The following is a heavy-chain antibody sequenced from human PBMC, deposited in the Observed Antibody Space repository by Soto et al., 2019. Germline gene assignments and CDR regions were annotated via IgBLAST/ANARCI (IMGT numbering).Heavy chain of an antibody. CDR2: INPSGGYT. J-gene: IGHJ6*02. CDR3: ARDEDIVVVPFPTYSHYGMDV. Sequence: QVQLVQSGAEVKKPGASVKVSCKAAGYTFNSHYIHWVRQAPGQGLEWMGIINPSGGYTNYAENFQGRVTMTRDTSTTTVYMELSSLRSEDTAVYYCARDEDIVVVPFPTYSHYGMDVWGQGTTVTVSS. V-gene: IGHV1-46*02. D-gene: IGHD2-2*01. CDR1: GYTFNSHY.